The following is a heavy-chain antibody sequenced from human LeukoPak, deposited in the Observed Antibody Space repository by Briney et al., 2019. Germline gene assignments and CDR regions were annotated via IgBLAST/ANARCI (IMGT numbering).Heavy chain of an antibody. CDR3: ARRLPFFGGNSAWFDP. D-gene: IGHD4-23*01. CDR1: GGTFSSYA. J-gene: IGHJ5*02. CDR2: IIPIFGTA. V-gene: IGHV1-69*13. Sequence: GASVKVSCTASGGTFSSYAISWVRQAPGQGLEWMGGIIPIFGTANYAQKFQGRVTITADESTSTAYMELSSLRSEDTAVYYCARRLPFFGGNSAWFDPWGQGTLVTVSS.